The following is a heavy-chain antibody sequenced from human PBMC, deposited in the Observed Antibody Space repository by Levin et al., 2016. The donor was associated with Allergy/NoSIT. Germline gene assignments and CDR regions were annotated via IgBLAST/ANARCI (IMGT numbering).Heavy chain of an antibody. D-gene: IGHD4-23*01. CDR1: GFTFSSYA. V-gene: IGHV3-23*01. CDR3: ARVVGGYYYYYGMDV. CDR2: ISGSGGST. Sequence: GGSLRLSCAASGFTFSSYAMSWVRQAPGKGLEWVSAISGSGGSTYYADSVKGRFTISRDNSKNTLYLQMNSLRAEDTAVYYCARVVGGYYYYYGMDVWGQGTTVTVSS. J-gene: IGHJ6*02.